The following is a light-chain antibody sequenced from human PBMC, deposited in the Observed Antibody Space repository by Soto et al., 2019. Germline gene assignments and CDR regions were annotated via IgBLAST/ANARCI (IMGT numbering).Light chain of an antibody. CDR3: QQYGSSQWT. CDR2: GAY. CDR1: QSVRSNY. V-gene: IGKV3-20*01. Sequence: EIVLTQSPGTLSLSPGERATLSCRASQSVRSNYLAWYQQTPGQAPRLLIHGAYSSATGIPDRFSGSGSGTDFNLTISRLEPEDFAVYYCQQYGSSQWTFGQGTKVEIK. J-gene: IGKJ1*01.